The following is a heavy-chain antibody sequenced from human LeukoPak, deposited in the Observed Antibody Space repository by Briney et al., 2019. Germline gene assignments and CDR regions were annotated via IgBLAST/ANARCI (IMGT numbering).Heavy chain of an antibody. J-gene: IGHJ3*02. Sequence: SETLSLTCTVSGGSISSYYWSWIRHPPGKGLEWIGYIYTSGSTNYNPSLKSRVTISVDTSKNQFSLKLSSVTAADTAVYYCARLAVVYAFDIWGQGTMVTVSS. CDR1: GGSISSYY. CDR3: ARLAVVYAFDI. V-gene: IGHV4-4*09. CDR2: IYTSGST. D-gene: IGHD5-18*01.